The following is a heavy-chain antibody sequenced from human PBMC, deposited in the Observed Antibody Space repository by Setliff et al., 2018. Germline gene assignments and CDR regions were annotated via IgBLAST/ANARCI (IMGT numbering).Heavy chain of an antibody. CDR1: GGSFSTYY. CDR2: VYYSGAA. D-gene: IGHD3-16*02. V-gene: IGHV4-59*01. CDR3: ARGGTYRYFDY. J-gene: IGHJ4*02. Sequence: SETLSLTCTVSGGSFSTYYWSWIRQAPGKGLEWIGHVYYSGAANYNPSPKSRVTVSVDTSKNQFSLRLISVTAADTAVYYCARGGTYRYFDYWGQGAQVTVSS.